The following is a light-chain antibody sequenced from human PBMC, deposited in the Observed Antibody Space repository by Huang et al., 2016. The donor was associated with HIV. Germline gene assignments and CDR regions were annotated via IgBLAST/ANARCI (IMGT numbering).Light chain of an antibody. V-gene: IGKV1-9*01. CDR2: AAS. CDR1: QGISSF. J-gene: IGKJ4*01. Sequence: IQLTQSPSSLSASVGDRVTITCRASQGISSFLAWYQQKPGKAPKLLMYAASTLHSGVPLRFSGSGSGTDFTLTISSLQPEDFATYYCRQFNNYPLTFGGGTKVEIK. CDR3: RQFNNYPLT.